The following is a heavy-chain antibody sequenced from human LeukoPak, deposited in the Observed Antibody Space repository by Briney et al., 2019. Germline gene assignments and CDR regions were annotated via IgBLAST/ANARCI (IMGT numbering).Heavy chain of an antibody. Sequence: ASVKVSCKASGGTFSSYAISWVRQAPGQGLEWMGWMNPNSGNTGYAQKFQGRVTITRNTSISTAYMELSSLRSEDTAVYYCAREGYQRGYYYMDVWGKGTTVTVSS. D-gene: IGHD2-2*01. CDR2: MNPNSGNT. V-gene: IGHV1-8*03. J-gene: IGHJ6*03. CDR3: AREGYQRGYYYMDV. CDR1: GGTFSSYA.